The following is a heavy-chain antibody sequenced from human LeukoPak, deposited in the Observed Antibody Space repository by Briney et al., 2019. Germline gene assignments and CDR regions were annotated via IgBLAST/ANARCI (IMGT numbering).Heavy chain of an antibody. V-gene: IGHV3-23*01. CDR2: INGIGAST. Sequence: QTGGSLRLSCAPSGFSFTNYGMAWVREAPGEGVEWLSAINGIGASTYYADSVQGRFTISRDNSKNTLYLQMNSLRAEDTAVYFCAKDREGYYYSFAMDVWGQGTTVTVSS. CDR1: GFSFTNYG. CDR3: AKDREGYYYSFAMDV. J-gene: IGHJ6*02.